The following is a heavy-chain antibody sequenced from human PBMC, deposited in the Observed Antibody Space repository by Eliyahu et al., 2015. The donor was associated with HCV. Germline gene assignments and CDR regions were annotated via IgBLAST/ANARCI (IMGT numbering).Heavy chain of an antibody. CDR2: MNPNSGNT. CDR1: GYTFTSYD. Sequence: QVQLVQSGAEVKKPGASVKVSCKASGYTFTSYDINWVRQATGQGLEWMGWMNPNSGNTGYAQKFQGRVTMTRNTSISTAYMELSSLRSEDTAVYYCARGRPVLRYFDWHHAFDIWGQGTMVTVSS. J-gene: IGHJ3*02. CDR3: ARGRPVLRYFDWHHAFDI. V-gene: IGHV1-8*01. D-gene: IGHD3-9*01.